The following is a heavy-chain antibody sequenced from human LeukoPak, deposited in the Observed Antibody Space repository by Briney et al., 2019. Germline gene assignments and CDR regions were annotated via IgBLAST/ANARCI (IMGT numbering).Heavy chain of an antibody. CDR3: ATAVYSGYDLDFDY. J-gene: IGHJ4*02. Sequence: GASVKVSCKASGYTFTGYYMHWVRQAPGQGLEWMGWVNPNSGGTNYAQNFQGRVTMTRDMSISTAYMELSRLRSDDTAVYYCATAVYSGYDLDFDYWGQGTLVNVSS. D-gene: IGHD5-12*01. CDR2: VNPNSGGT. V-gene: IGHV1-2*02. CDR1: GYTFTGYY.